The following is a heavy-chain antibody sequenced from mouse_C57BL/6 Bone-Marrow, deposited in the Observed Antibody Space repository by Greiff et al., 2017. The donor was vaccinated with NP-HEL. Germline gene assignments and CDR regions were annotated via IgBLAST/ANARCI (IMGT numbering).Heavy chain of an antibody. CDR3: AKEVITTVVDYYFDY. J-gene: IGHJ2*01. D-gene: IGHD1-1*01. CDR1: GYTFTSYW. Sequence: QVQLQQPGAELVRPGTSVKLSCKASGYTFTSYWMHWVKQRPGQGLEWIGVIDPSDSYTNYNQKFKGKATLTVDTSSSTAYMQLSSLTSEDSAVYDCAKEVITTVVDYYFDYWGQGTTLTVSS. V-gene: IGHV1-59*01. CDR2: IDPSDSYT.